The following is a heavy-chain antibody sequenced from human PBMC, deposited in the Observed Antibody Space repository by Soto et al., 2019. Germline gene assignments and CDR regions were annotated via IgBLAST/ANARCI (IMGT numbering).Heavy chain of an antibody. Sequence: ASVKVSCKASGYTFTCYYMHWVRQAPGQGLEWMGWINPNSGGTNYAQKFQGRVTITRDTSASTAYMELSSLRSEDTAVYYCARPSGYYFYDYWGQGTLVTVSS. CDR2: INPNSGGT. V-gene: IGHV1-2*02. CDR3: ARPSGYYFYDY. J-gene: IGHJ4*02. CDR1: GYTFTCYY. D-gene: IGHD3-3*01.